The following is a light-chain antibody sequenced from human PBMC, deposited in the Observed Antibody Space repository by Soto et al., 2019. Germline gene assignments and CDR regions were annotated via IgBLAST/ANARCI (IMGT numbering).Light chain of an antibody. CDR2: WSS. CDR3: QQYYSTPLT. J-gene: IGKJ4*01. CDR1: QSVLYSSNNKNY. V-gene: IGKV4-1*01. Sequence: DIVMTQSPDSLAVSLGERATINCKSSQSVLYSSNNKNYLAWYQQKPGQPPKLLIYWSSTRESGVPDRFSRSRSGTDFTLTISSLQAEDVAVYYCQQYYSTPLTFGGGTKVEIK.